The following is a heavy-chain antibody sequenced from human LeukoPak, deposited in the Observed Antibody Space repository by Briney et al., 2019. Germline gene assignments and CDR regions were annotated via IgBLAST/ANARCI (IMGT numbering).Heavy chain of an antibody. CDR2: ISYDGSNK. CDR1: GFTFSSYA. V-gene: IGHV3-30-3*01. Sequence: GGSLRLSCAASGFTFSSYAMHWVRQAPGKGLEWVAVISYDGSNKYYADPVKGRFTISRDNSKNTLYLQMNSLRAEDTAVYYCARAGGSYYPTFDYWGQGTLVTVSS. CDR3: ARAGGSYYPTFDY. J-gene: IGHJ4*02. D-gene: IGHD1-26*01.